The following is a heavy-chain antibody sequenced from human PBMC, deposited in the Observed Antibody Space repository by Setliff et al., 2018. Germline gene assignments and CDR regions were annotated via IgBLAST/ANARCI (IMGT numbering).Heavy chain of an antibody. CDR1: GYTFTGYY. CDR3: ARDGLGAGMLWGGSGWFDP. J-gene: IGHJ5*02. CDR2: INPSGGST. Sequence: ASVKVSCKASGYTFTGYYIHWVRQAPGQGLEWMGIINPSGGSTSYAQKFQGRVTMTRDTSTSTVYMELSRLRSDDTAVYYCARDGLGAGMLWGGSGWFDPWGQGTLVTVSS. D-gene: IGHD1-1*01. V-gene: IGHV1-46*01.